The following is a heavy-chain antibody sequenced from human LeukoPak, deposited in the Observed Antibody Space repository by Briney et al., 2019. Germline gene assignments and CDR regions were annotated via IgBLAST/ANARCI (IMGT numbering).Heavy chain of an antibody. J-gene: IGHJ3*02. CDR1: GATFRRNG. D-gene: IGHD1-14*01. CDR2: IFPVSGVD. CDR3: ARPNLSLNAFDI. V-gene: IGHV1-69*05. Sequence: SVKVSCKASGATFRRNGLSWVRQAPRQGLEWMGGIFPVSGVDYFAQKFQGRATMTTDESTNTAYLELTSLTSKDTAVYYCARPNLSLNAFDIWGQGTMVTVSS.